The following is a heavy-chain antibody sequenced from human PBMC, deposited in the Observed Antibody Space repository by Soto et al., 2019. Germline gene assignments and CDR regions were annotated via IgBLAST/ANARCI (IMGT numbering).Heavy chain of an antibody. V-gene: IGHV3-33*01. CDR1: GFTFSSYG. J-gene: IGHJ3*02. CDR3: ARDSVVVPAAYDAFDI. D-gene: IGHD2-2*01. Sequence: PGGSLRLSCAVSGFTFSSYGMHWVRQAPGKGLEWVAVIWYDGSNKYYADSVKGRLTISRDNSKNTLYLQMNSLRAEDTAVYYCARDSVVVPAAYDAFDIWGQGTMVTVSS. CDR2: IWYDGSNK.